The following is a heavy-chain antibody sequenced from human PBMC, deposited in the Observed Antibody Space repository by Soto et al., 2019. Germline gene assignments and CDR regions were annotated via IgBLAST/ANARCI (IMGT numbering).Heavy chain of an antibody. CDR1: GGSISSSSYY. D-gene: IGHD6-13*01. CDR3: ARHPSKSDLVTGDFHY. J-gene: IGHJ4*02. V-gene: IGHV4-39*01. Sequence: SSETLSLTCTVSGGSISSSSYYWGWIRQPPGKGLEWIGSIYYSGSTYYNPSLKSRVTISVDTSKNQFSLKLSSVTAADTAVYYCARHPSKSDLVTGDFHYWGQGTLVTVSS. CDR2: IYYSGST.